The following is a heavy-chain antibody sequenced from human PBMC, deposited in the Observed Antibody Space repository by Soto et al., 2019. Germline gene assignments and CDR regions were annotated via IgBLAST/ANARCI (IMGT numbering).Heavy chain of an antibody. D-gene: IGHD3-10*01. CDR2: TYYRSKWHY. Sequence: SQTLSLTCAISGDSVSNNSVAWNWVRQSPSRGLEWLGRTYYRSKWHYDYAPSVRSRITINPDTSKNHFTLQLNSVSPEDAAVYYCARTLRGRGVKYFDDWGQGTLVTVSS. CDR1: GDSVSNNSVA. V-gene: IGHV6-1*01. J-gene: IGHJ4*02. CDR3: ARTLRGRGVKYFDD.